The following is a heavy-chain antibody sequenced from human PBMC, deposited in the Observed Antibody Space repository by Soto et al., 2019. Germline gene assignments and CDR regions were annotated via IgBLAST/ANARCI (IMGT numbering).Heavy chain of an antibody. CDR2: IYYSGST. Sequence: QVQLQESGPGLVKPSQTLSLTCTVSGGSISSGGYYWSWIRQHPGKGLEWIGYIYYSGSTYYNPSLKSRVTISGDTSKNQFSLKLSSVTAADTAVYYCARTYYYGSGSLSGFDYWGQGTLVTVSS. V-gene: IGHV4-31*03. D-gene: IGHD3-10*01. J-gene: IGHJ4*02. CDR1: GGSISSGGYY. CDR3: ARTYYYGSGSLSGFDY.